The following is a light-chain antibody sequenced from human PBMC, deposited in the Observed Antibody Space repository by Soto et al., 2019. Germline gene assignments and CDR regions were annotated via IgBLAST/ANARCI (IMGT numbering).Light chain of an antibody. V-gene: IGKV1-27*01. CDR2: ASS. CDR3: QSYNSVSLT. J-gene: IGKJ4*01. Sequence: DVQMTQSPSSLSASVGDRVTITCRASQGIRNYLAWYQQKPGKAPKLLISASSALQSGVPSRFTGSGSGTDFTLSITSLQPEDVAAYYCQSYNSVSLTFGGGTKVEI. CDR1: QGIRNY.